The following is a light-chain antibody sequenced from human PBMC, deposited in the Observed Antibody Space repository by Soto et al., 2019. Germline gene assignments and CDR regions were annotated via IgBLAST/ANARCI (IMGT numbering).Light chain of an antibody. CDR2: GAS. V-gene: IGKV3-15*01. CDR3: QQYSDWPRT. J-gene: IGKJ1*01. Sequence: VLTQSPATLSVSPGERVTLSCRASESVRTSLAWYQHKPGRSPSLLMYGASNRATGVPDRFSGSGSGTEFTLTITSLQSDDLAIYYCQQYSDWPRTFGQGTKLEI. CDR1: ESVRTS.